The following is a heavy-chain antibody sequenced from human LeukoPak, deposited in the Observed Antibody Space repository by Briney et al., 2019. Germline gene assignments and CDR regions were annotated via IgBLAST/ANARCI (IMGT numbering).Heavy chain of an antibody. D-gene: IGHD3-10*01. CDR3: ARVRNRRGFGDRYGAFDI. J-gene: IGHJ3*02. CDR2: INPNSGGT. V-gene: IGHV1-2*02. CDR1: GYTFTGYY. Sequence: ASVKVSCKASGYTFTGYYMHWVRQAPGQGLEWMGWINPNSGGTNYAQKFQGRVTMTRDTSISTAYMELSRLRSDDTAVYYCARVRNRRGFGDRYGAFDIWGQGTMVTVSS.